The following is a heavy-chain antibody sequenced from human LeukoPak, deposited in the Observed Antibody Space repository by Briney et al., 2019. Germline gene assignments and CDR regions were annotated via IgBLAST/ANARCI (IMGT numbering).Heavy chain of an antibody. CDR1: GYTFTSYD. CDR2: MNPNSGNT. Sequence: GASVKVSCKASGYTFTSYDINWVRQATGQGLEWMGWMNPNSGNTGYAQKFQGRVTITRNTSISTAYMELSRLRSDDTAVYYCAKNYGSGGSRLYNWFDPWGQGTLVTVSS. V-gene: IGHV1-8*03. J-gene: IGHJ5*02. D-gene: IGHD2-15*01. CDR3: AKNYGSGGSRLYNWFDP.